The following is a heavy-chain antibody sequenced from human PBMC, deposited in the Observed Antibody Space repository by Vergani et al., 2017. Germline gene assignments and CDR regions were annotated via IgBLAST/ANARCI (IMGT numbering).Heavy chain of an antibody. J-gene: IGHJ6*02. V-gene: IGHV4-38-2*01. Sequence: QVQLLESGPGLLKPSETLSLTCSVSGYSITSGYYWGWFRQPPGRGLEWIGSIYHTGSTYYNPSLKSRVTISVDTSKNQFSLKLSSVTAADTAVYYCARHLAYCGGDCYPYYYGRDVWGQ. D-gene: IGHD2-21*02. CDR3: ARHLAYCGGDCYPYYYGRDV. CDR2: IYHTGST. CDR1: GYSITSGYY.